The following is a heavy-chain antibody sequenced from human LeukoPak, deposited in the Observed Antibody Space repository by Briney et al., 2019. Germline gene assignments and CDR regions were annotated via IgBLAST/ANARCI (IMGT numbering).Heavy chain of an antibody. V-gene: IGHV3-7*01. CDR3: ARGPSGSYHYYYYYMDV. J-gene: IGHJ6*03. Sequence: GGSLRLSCTASGFTFTSYWMTWVRQAPGKGLEWVANIKQDGSEKYYVDSVKGRFTISRDNAKNSLYLQMNSLRAEDTAVYYCARGPSGSYHYYYYYMDVWGKGTTVTVSS. D-gene: IGHD1-26*01. CDR2: IKQDGSEK. CDR1: GFTFTSYW.